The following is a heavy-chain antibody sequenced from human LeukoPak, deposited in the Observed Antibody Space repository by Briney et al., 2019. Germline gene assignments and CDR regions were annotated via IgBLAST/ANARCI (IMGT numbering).Heavy chain of an antibody. Sequence: EGSLRLSCAASGFTVSTNYMSWVRQAPGKGLEWVSVIYSGGSTYYADSVKGRFTISRDNSKNTLYLQMNSLRAEDTAVYYCARGRQYSSGWNYFDYWGQGTLVTVPS. CDR1: GFTVSTNY. CDR3: ARGRQYSSGWNYFDY. V-gene: IGHV3-53*01. CDR2: IYSGGST. D-gene: IGHD6-19*01. J-gene: IGHJ4*02.